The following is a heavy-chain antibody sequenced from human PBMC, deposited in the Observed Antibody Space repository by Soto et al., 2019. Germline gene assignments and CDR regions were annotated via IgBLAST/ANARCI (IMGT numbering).Heavy chain of an antibody. D-gene: IGHD2-15*01. V-gene: IGHV1-69*06. J-gene: IGHJ6*02. CDR1: GGTFSSYA. CDR2: IIPIFGTA. CDR3: ARDTRDIVTGWYYYYGMYV. Sequence: ASVKVSCKASGGTFSSYAISWVRQAPGQGLEWMGGIIPIFGTANYAQKFQGRVTITADKSTSTAYMELSSLRSEDTAVYYRARDTRDIVTGWYYYYGMYVWGQGTTVTVSS.